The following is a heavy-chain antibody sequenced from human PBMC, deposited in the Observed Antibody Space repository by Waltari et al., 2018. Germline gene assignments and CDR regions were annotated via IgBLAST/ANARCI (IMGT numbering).Heavy chain of an antibody. Sequence: QVQLQESGPGLVKPSETLSLTCAVSGYSISSGYYWGWIRQPPGKGREGIGSIYHSGSTYYTPSLKSGVTIAVDTSKTQFSLKLSSVTAADTAVYYCARPNSSGWPRGVDYWGQGTLVTVSS. CDR1: GYSISSGYY. CDR2: IYHSGST. V-gene: IGHV4-38-2*01. CDR3: ARPNSSGWPRGVDY. D-gene: IGHD6-19*01. J-gene: IGHJ4*02.